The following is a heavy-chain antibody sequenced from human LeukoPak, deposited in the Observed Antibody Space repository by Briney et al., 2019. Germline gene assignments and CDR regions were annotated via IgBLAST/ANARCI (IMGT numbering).Heavy chain of an antibody. D-gene: IGHD4-23*01. CDR3: ARHDYGGNSGDY. CDR1: GFTFSNYG. J-gene: IGHJ4*02. CDR2: IGTSSSTI. Sequence: GGSLRLSCAASGFTFSNYGMKWVRQAPGKGLEWVSYIGTSSSTIYYADSVKGRFTISRDNAKNSLYLQMNSLRAEDTAVYYCARHDYGGNSGDYWGQGTLVTVSS. V-gene: IGHV3-48*04.